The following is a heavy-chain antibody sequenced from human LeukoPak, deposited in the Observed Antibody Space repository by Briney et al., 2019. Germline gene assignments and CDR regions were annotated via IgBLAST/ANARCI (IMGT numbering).Heavy chain of an antibody. CDR1: GFTFSRYS. CDR3: ARDYYDSSGSSWFDP. V-gene: IGHV3-21*01. CDR2: ISISSSYI. Sequence: PGGSLRLSCAASGFTFSRYSMNWVRQAPGKGLEWVSSISISSSYIYYADSVKGRFTMSRDNAKNSLYLQVNSLRAKDTALYYCARDYYDSSGSSWFDPWGQGTLVTVSS. D-gene: IGHD3-22*01. J-gene: IGHJ5*02.